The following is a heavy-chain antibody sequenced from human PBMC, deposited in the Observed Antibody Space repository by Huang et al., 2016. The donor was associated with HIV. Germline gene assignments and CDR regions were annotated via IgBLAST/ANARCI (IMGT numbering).Heavy chain of an antibody. CDR1: GYTFTSYG. Sequence: QVQLVQSGVEVKKPGASVKVSCKASGYTFTSYGISWVRQAPGQGLEWMGWSSAYNGVTNYAQNGQGRSTMTTDTATSTAYMELRSLRSDDTAVYYCARDSPLLGVVIVVVPTAPNAFDIWGQGTMVTVSS. J-gene: IGHJ3*02. V-gene: IGHV1-18*01. D-gene: IGHD2-2*01. CDR2: SSAYNGVT. CDR3: ARDSPLLGVVIVVVPTAPNAFDI.